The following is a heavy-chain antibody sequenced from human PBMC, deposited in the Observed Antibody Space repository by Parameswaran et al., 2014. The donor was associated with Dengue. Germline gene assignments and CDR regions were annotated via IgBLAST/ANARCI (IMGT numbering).Heavy chain of an antibody. CDR3: ARSRDGYNQNVPWDY. V-gene: IGHV4-59*01. CDR2: IYYSGST. D-gene: IGHD5-24*01. J-gene: IGHJ4*02. Sequence: RWIRQPPGKGLEWIGHIYYSGSTNYDPSLKSRVTIFTDTSKNQFSLKVNSVTAADTALYYCARSRDGYNQNVPWDYWGQGILVTVSS.